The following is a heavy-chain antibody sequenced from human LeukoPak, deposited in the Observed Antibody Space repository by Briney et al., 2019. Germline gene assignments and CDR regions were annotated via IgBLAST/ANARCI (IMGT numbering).Heavy chain of an antibody. CDR1: GGSISSSNW. D-gene: IGHD3-10*01. V-gene: IGHV4-4*02. CDR2: IYHSGST. J-gene: IGHJ5*02. CDR3: ARAKNYYGSGSYRNWFDL. Sequence: SETLSLTCAVSGGSISSSNWWSWVRQPPGKGLEWIGEIYHSGSTNYNPSLKSRVTISVDKSKNQFSLKLSSVTAADTAVYYCARAKNYYGSGSYRNWFDLWGQGTLVTVSS.